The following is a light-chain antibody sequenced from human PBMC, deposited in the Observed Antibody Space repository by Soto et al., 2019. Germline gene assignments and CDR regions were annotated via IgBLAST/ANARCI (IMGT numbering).Light chain of an antibody. Sequence: EIEMTQSAATVSVSPGERATLSCRASQSVSSNLAWYQQKPGQAPRLLIYGASTRATGIPARFSGSGSGTEFTLTISSLQSEDFAVYHCHQYNNWPRTFGQGTKVDIK. J-gene: IGKJ1*01. CDR2: GAS. CDR1: QSVSSN. CDR3: HQYNNWPRT. V-gene: IGKV3-15*01.